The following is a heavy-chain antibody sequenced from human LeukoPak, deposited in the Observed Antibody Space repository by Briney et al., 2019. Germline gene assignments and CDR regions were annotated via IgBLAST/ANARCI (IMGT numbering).Heavy chain of an antibody. V-gene: IGHV3-11*01. D-gene: IGHD2-15*01. CDR3: AKAWTVVVAAMSWFDP. CDR1: GFTFSDYY. J-gene: IGHJ5*02. CDR2: ISGRATNI. Sequence: KAGGSLRLSCEASGFTFSDYYMSWIRQAPGKGLEWVAYISGRATNIYYAESVKGRFTISRDNAKNSLSLQMDSLRAEDTAVYYCAKAWTVVVAAMSWFDPWGQGTLVTVSS.